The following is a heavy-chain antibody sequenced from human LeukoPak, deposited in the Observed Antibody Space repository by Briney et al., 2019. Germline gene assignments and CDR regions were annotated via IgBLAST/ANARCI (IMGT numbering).Heavy chain of an antibody. CDR1: GFTLRSYG. D-gene: IGHD6-13*01. V-gene: IGHV3-33*01. J-gene: IGHJ4*02. CDR2: IWYDGSNK. Sequence: SLRLSCAASGFTLRSYGMHWVRQAPGKGLEWVAVIWYDGSNKYYADSVKGRFTISRDNSKNTLYLQMNSLRAEDTAVYYCARDIAAALDYWGQGTLVTVSS. CDR3: ARDIAAALDY.